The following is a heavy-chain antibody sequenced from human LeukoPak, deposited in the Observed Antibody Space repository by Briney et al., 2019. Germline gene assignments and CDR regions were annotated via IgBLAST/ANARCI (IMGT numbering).Heavy chain of an antibody. CDR1: GFTFSSAW. Sequence: GGSLRLSCAASGFTFSSAWMNWVRQAPGKGLEWVGRIISETDGGTTDYAAPVKGTFTISRDDSENTLYLQMNSLKTEDTAVYYCTRRSSAAGRQYFDYWGQGTLVTVSS. D-gene: IGHD6-13*01. J-gene: IGHJ4*02. CDR2: IISETDGGTT. V-gene: IGHV3-15*07. CDR3: TRRSSAAGRQYFDY.